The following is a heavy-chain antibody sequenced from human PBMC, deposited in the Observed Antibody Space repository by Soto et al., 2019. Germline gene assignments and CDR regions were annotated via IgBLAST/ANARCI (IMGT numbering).Heavy chain of an antibody. CDR1: GFTFRSYW. Sequence: EVQVVESGGGLVQPGGSLRVSCVGSGFTFRSYWMSWVRQAPGKGLEWVANIRPDGSEKYYVDSVKGRFTISRDNAKNSLYLQMISLRAEDTAVYYCAREEGATVANNGFDSCGQGALVPVSS. CDR3: AREEGATVANNGFDS. V-gene: IGHV3-7*03. CDR2: IRPDGSEK. D-gene: IGHD4-17*01. J-gene: IGHJ5*01.